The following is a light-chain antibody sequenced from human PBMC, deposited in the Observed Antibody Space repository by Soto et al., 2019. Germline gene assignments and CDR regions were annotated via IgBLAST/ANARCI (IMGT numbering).Light chain of an antibody. CDR3: SSWDDSLNVVV. CDR2: NDD. V-gene: IGLV1-44*01. Sequence: QSVLTQPPSASGTPGQGVTISCSGSSSTIGGNTVNWYQQLPGTAPKLLIYNDDERPSGVPDRFTGSKSGTSSSLAISGLQSDDEADYYCSSWDDSLNVVVFGGGTKLTVL. CDR1: SSTIGGNT. J-gene: IGLJ2*01.